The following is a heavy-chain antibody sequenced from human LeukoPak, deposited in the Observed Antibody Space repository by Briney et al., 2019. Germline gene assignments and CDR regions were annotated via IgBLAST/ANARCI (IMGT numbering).Heavy chain of an antibody. J-gene: IGHJ4*02. V-gene: IGHV3-30*04. CDR1: GFTFSSYA. CDR2: ISYDGSNK. Sequence: PGRSLRLSCAASGFTFSSYAMHWVRQAPGKGLEWVAVISYDGSNKYYADSVKGRFTISRDNSKNTLYLQMNSLRAEDTAVYYCARGTHPYFDYWGQGTLVTVSS. CDR3: ARGTHPYFDY.